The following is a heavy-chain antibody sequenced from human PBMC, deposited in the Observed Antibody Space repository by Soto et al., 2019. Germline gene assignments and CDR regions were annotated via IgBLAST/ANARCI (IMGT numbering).Heavy chain of an antibody. CDR3: ARRHSSNWYGLDY. CDR1: GYSISNGYY. J-gene: IGHJ4*02. D-gene: IGHD6-13*01. V-gene: IGHV4-38-2*01. Sequence: SETLSLTCAVSGYSISNGYYWGWIRQPPGKGLEWIGSIYHTGSTYYNPSLKSRVTISVGTSKNQFSLKLSSVTAADTAVYYCARRHSSNWYGLDYWGQGTLVTVSS. CDR2: IYHTGST.